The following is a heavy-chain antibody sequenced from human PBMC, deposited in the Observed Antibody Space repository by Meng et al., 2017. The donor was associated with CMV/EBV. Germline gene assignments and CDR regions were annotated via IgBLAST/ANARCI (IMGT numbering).Heavy chain of an antibody. Sequence: GESLKISCAASGFTFSSYSMNWVRQAPGKGLEWVSSISSSSSYIYYADSVKGRFTIPRDNAKNSLYLQMNSLRAEDTAVYYCAREGYCSGGSCNSDYWGQGTLVTVSS. CDR3: AREGYCSGGSCNSDY. D-gene: IGHD2-15*01. CDR2: ISSSSSYI. V-gene: IGHV3-21*01. CDR1: GFTFSSYS. J-gene: IGHJ4*02.